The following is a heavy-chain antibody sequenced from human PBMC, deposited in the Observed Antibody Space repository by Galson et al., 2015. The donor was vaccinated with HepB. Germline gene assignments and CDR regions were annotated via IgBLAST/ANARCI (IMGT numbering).Heavy chain of an antibody. V-gene: IGHV3-21*01. CDR2: ISSSSSYI. CDR1: GFTFSSYS. CDR3: ARDSPDSGYDPHFDY. D-gene: IGHD5-12*01. J-gene: IGHJ4*02. Sequence: SLRLSCAASGFTFSSYSMNWVRQAPGKGLEWVSSISSSSSYIYYADSVKGRFTISRDNAKNSLYLQMNSLRAEDTAVYYCARDSPDSGYDPHFDYWGQGTLVTVSS.